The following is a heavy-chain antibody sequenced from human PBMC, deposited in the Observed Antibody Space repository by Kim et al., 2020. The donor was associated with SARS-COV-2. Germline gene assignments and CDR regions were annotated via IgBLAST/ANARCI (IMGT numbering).Heavy chain of an antibody. D-gene: IGHD6-19*01. CDR1: GGSFSGYY. V-gene: IGHV4-34*01. J-gene: IGHJ5*02. Sequence: SETLSLTCAVYGGSFSGYYWSWIRQLPGKGLEWIGEINHSGSTNYNPSLKSRVTISVDTSKNQFSLKLSSVTAADTAVYYCARGLSVAGTGWFDPWGQGTLVTVSS. CDR3: ARGLSVAGTGWFDP. CDR2: INHSGST.